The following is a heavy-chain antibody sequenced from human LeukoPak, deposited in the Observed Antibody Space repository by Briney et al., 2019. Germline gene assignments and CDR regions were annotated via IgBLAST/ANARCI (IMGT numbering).Heavy chain of an antibody. V-gene: IGHV4-59*08. CDR3: ASGYSSSWPDY. Sequence: SETLSLTCTVSGGSIGSYYWSWIRQPPGQGLEWIGYIYYSGSTNYNPSLKSRDTISVDTSKNQFSLKLSSVTAADTAVYYCASGYSSSWPDYWGQGTLVTVSS. CDR2: IYYSGST. J-gene: IGHJ4*02. CDR1: GGSIGSYY. D-gene: IGHD6-13*01.